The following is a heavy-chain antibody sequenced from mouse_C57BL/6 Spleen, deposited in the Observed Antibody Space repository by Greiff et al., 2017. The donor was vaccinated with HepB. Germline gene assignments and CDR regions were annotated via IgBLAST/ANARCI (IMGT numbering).Heavy chain of an antibody. CDR3: AKLRRWFAY. J-gene: IGHJ3*01. V-gene: IGHV1-82*01. CDR1: GYAFSSSW. CDR2: IYPGDGDT. Sequence: VQLVESGPELVKPGASVKISCKASGYAFSSSWMNWVKQRPGKGLEWIGRIYPGDGDTNYNGKFKGKATLTADKSSSTAYMQLSSLTSEDSAVYFCAKLRRWFAYWGQGTLVTVSA. D-gene: IGHD2-4*01.